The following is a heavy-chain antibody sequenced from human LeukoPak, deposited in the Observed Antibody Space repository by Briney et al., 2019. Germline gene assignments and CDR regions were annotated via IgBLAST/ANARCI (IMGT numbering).Heavy chain of an antibody. J-gene: IGHJ3*02. V-gene: IGHV4-4*07. CDR2: IYTSGST. CDR1: GGSISSYY. Sequence: SETLSLTCTVSGGSISSYYWSWIRQPAGKGLEWIGRIYTSGSTNYNPSLKSRVTMSVDTSKNQFSLKLSSVTAAGTAVYYCARHGGVVVVPAANDPFDIWGQGTMVTVSS. CDR3: ARHGGVVVVPAANDPFDI. D-gene: IGHD2-2*01.